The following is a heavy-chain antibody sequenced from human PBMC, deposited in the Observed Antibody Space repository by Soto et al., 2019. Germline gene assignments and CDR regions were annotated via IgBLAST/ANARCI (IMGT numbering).Heavy chain of an antibody. D-gene: IGHD4-17*01. CDR1: GFTLSSYE. V-gene: IGHV3-48*03. J-gene: IGHJ4*02. Sequence: GGSLRLSCAASGFTLSSYEMNWVRQAPGKGLEWVSYISSSGKTIHYADSVKGRFTISRDNAKNSLYLQMNSLRAEDTAVYYCARNNGDYEVYWGQGTLVTVSS. CDR2: ISSSGKTI. CDR3: ARNNGDYEVY.